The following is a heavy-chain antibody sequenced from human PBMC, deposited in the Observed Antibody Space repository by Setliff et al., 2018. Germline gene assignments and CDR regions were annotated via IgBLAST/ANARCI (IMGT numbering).Heavy chain of an antibody. Sequence: ASVKVSCKASGGTFSSYAISWVRQAPGKGLEWMGGFDPEDGETIYAQEFQGRVTMTEDTSTDTAYMELSSLRSEDTAVYYCATGSSRGYSGYPRPYGMDVWGQGTTVTVSS. CDR3: ATGSSRGYSGYPRPYGMDV. D-gene: IGHD5-12*01. CDR2: FDPEDGET. V-gene: IGHV1-24*01. J-gene: IGHJ6*02. CDR1: GGTFSSYA.